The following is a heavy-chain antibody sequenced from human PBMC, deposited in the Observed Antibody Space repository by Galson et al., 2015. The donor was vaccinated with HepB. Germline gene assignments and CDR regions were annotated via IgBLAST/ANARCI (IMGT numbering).Heavy chain of an antibody. CDR1: GFTLSRYW. J-gene: IGHJ4*02. V-gene: IGHV3-74*01. Sequence: SLRPSCAASGFTLSRYWMHWVRQVPGKGLLWVSRINEDGGITNYADSVKGRFTIFRDNARNTLYLQMNGLRVEDTAVYYCARDVGGVDSYWGQGTLVAVSS. D-gene: IGHD3-16*01. CDR3: ARDVGGVDSY. CDR2: INEDGGIT.